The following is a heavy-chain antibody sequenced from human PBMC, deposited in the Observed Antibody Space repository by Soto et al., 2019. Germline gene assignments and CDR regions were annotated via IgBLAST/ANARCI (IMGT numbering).Heavy chain of an antibody. CDR2: INAGNGNT. Sequence: QVQLVQSGAEVKKPGASVKVSCKASGYTFTSYAMHWVRQAPGQRLEWMGWINAGNGNTKYSPKFQGRVTITRDTSASTAYIDLSSLRAEDTAVQYCTRSITLAGYFCGQGTLVTVSS. D-gene: IGHD1-20*01. CDR1: GYTFTSYA. V-gene: IGHV1-3*01. CDR3: TRSITLAGYF. J-gene: IGHJ4*02.